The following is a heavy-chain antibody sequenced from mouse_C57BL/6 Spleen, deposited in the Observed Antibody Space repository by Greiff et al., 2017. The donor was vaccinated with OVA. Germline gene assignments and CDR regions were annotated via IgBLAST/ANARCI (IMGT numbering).Heavy chain of an antibody. J-gene: IGHJ4*01. D-gene: IGHD1-1*01. CDR3: ARGPYYYGSSLYYAMDY. V-gene: IGHV2-6*03. Sequence: VKLMESGPGLVAPSQSLSITCTVSGFSLTSYGVHWVRQPPGKGLEWLVVIWSDGSTTYNSALKSRLSISKDNSKSQVFLKMNSLQTDDTAMYYCARGPYYYGSSLYYAMDYWGQGTSVTVSS. CDR1: GFSLTSYG. CDR2: IWSDGST.